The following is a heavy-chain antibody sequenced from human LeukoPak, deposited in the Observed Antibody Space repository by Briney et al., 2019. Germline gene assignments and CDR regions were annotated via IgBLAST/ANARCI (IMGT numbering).Heavy chain of an antibody. J-gene: IGHJ6*03. Sequence: SVKVSCKASGGTFSSYAISWVRQAPGQGLEWMGEIIPIFGTANYAQKFQGRVTITTDESTSTAYMELSSLRSEDTAVYYCARGRTYIYYYYMDVWGKGTTVTVSS. V-gene: IGHV1-69*05. CDR2: IIPIFGTA. D-gene: IGHD2-15*01. CDR1: GGTFSSYA. CDR3: ARGRTYIYYYYMDV.